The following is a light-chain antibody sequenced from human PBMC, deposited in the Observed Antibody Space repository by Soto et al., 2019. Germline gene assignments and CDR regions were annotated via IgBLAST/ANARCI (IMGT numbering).Light chain of an antibody. CDR1: SSDVGSYNL. V-gene: IGLV2-23*01. Sequence: QSALTQPASVSGSPGQSSTISCTGTSSDVGSYNLVSWYQQHPGKAPKLMIYEGSKRPSGVSNRFSGSKSGNTASLTISGLQAEDEADYYCCPYAGSSTLVVFGGGTKLTVL. J-gene: IGLJ2*01. CDR2: EGS. CDR3: CPYAGSSTLVV.